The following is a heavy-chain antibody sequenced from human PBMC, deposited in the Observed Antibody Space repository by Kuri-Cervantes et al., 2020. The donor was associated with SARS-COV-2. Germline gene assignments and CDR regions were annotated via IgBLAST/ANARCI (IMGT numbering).Heavy chain of an antibody. D-gene: IGHD1-26*01. CDR1: GFTFSSYA. CDR2: ISGSGGST. J-gene: IGHJ3*02. Sequence: LSLTRAASGFTFSSYAMSWVRQAPGKGLEWVSAISGSGGSTYYADSVKGRFTISRDNSKNTLYLQMNSLRAEDTAVYYCAKDKWELLFQPLDAFDIWGQGTMVTVSS. V-gene: IGHV3-23*01. CDR3: AKDKWELLFQPLDAFDI.